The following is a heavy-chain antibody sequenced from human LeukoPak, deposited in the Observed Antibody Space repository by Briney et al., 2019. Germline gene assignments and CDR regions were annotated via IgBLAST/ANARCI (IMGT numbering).Heavy chain of an antibody. Sequence: SETLSLTCTVSGGSISSGSHYWSWIRQPAGKGLEWIGRIYTSGSTNYNPSLKSRVTISVDTSKNQFSLKLSSVTAADTAVYYCARHEAPLGELSPWGQGTLVTVSS. D-gene: IGHD3-16*02. J-gene: IGHJ5*02. V-gene: IGHV4-61*02. CDR3: ARHEAPLGELSP. CDR1: GGSISSGSHY. CDR2: IYTSGST.